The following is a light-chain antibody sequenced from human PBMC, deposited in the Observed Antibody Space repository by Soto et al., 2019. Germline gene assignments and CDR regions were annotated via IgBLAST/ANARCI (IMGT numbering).Light chain of an antibody. CDR1: SSNIGAGYD. Sequence: QSVLTQPPSVSGAPGQRVTISCTGSSSNIGAGYDIHWYQQLPGTAPKLLIHANTNRPSGVPDRFSASKSGTSASLAVTGLRAEDEADYYCQSYDITLSGFVIFGGGTKLTVL. CDR2: ANT. V-gene: IGLV1-40*01. J-gene: IGLJ2*01. CDR3: QSYDITLSGFVI.